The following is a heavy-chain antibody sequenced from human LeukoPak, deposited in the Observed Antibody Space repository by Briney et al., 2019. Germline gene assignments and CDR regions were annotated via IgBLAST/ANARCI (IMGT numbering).Heavy chain of an antibody. CDR3: ASVGYDSSGYYLDY. Sequence: ASVKVSCKASGYTFTGYYMHWVRQAPGQGLEWMGWINPNSGGTNYAQKFQGRVTMTRDMSTSTVYMELSSLRSEDTAVYYCASVGYDSSGYYLDYWGQGTLVTVSS. CDR2: INPNSGGT. CDR1: GYTFTGYY. V-gene: IGHV1-2*02. D-gene: IGHD3-22*01. J-gene: IGHJ4*02.